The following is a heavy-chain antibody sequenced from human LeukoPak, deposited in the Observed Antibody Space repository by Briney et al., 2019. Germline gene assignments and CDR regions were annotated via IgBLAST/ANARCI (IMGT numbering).Heavy chain of an antibody. Sequence: ASVTVSCKASGYTFTDYYMHWVRQAPGQGREWMGWINPNSGGTNYAQKFQGRVTITRDTSISTAYMELSRLRSDDTVVYYCAGELRYFDWPRYYYYGMDVWGQGTTVTVSS. CDR2: INPNSGGT. CDR1: GYTFTDYY. V-gene: IGHV1-2*01. D-gene: IGHD3-9*01. CDR3: AGELRYFDWPRYYYYGMDV. J-gene: IGHJ6*02.